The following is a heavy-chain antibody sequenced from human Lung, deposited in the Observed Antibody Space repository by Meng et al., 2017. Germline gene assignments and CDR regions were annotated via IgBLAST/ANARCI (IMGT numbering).Heavy chain of an antibody. J-gene: IGHJ2*01. V-gene: IGHV4-34*01. CDR1: GGSFSGYY. Sequence: VQLQQGGGGLLKPSETLSLTCAVYGGSFSGYYWSWIRQPPGKGLEWIGEINHSGSTNYNPSLKSRVTISVDTSKNQFSLKLSSVTAADTAVYYCARPKQANWYFDLWGRGTLVTVSS. CDR3: ARPKQANWYFDL. D-gene: IGHD1/OR15-1a*01. CDR2: INHSGST.